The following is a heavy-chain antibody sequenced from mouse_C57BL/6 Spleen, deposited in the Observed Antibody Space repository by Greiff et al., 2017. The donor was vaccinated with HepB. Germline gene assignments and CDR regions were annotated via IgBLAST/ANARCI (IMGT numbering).Heavy chain of an antibody. Sequence: QVQLQQPGAELVKPGASVKLSCKASGSTFTSYWMHWVKQRPGQGLEWIGMIHPNSGSTNYNEKFKSKATLTVDKSSSTAYMQLSSLTSEDSAVYYCARSSGYDWFAYWGQGTLVTVSA. V-gene: IGHV1-64*01. CDR3: ARSSGYDWFAY. CDR1: GSTFTSYW. J-gene: IGHJ3*01. D-gene: IGHD2-2*01. CDR2: IHPNSGST.